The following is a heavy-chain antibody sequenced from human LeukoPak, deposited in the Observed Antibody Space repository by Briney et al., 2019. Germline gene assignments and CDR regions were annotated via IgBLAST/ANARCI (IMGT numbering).Heavy chain of an antibody. Sequence: ASVKVSCKASGYTFTGYYMHWVRQAPGQGLEWMGWINPNSGGTNYAQKFQGRVTMTRDTSISTASMELSRLRSDDTAVYYCASRMVRGVTPPFDPWGQGTLVTVSS. CDR3: ASRMVRGVTPPFDP. J-gene: IGHJ5*02. V-gene: IGHV1-2*02. CDR1: GYTFTGYY. D-gene: IGHD3-10*01. CDR2: INPNSGGT.